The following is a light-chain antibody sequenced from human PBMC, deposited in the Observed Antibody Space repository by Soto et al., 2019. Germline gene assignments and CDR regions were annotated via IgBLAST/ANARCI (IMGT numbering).Light chain of an antibody. J-gene: IGKJ5*01. CDR1: QSVSSSY. CDR2: GAS. CDR3: QQYGSSRSIT. Sequence: EIVLTQSPGTLSLSPGERATLSCRASQSVSSSYLAWYQQKPGHAPRLLIYGASSRATGIPDRFSGSGSGTDFPLTISRLEPEDFAVYYCQQYGSSRSITFGQGTRLEIK. V-gene: IGKV3-20*01.